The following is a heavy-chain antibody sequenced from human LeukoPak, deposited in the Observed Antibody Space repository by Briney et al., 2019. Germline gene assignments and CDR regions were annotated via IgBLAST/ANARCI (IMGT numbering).Heavy chain of an antibody. CDR3: AKSPAGSGSRRYNWIDP. CDR1: GGSFSGYY. Sequence: PSETLSLTCAVYGGSFSGYYWSWIRQPPGKGLEWIGEMNHSGSSNYNPSLKSRVTISVDTSKNQFSLKLSSVTAADTAVYYCAKSPAGSGSRRYNWIDPWGQGTLVTVSS. CDR2: MNHSGSS. V-gene: IGHV4-34*01. J-gene: IGHJ5*02. D-gene: IGHD3-10*01.